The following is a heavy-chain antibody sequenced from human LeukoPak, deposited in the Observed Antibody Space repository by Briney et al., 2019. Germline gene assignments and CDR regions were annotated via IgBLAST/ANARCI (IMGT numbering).Heavy chain of an antibody. J-gene: IGHJ4*02. CDR1: GGSFSGYY. D-gene: IGHD3-3*01. Sequence: SETLSLTCAVYGGSFSGYYWSWIRQPPGKGLEWIGEINHSGSTNYNPSLKSRVTISVDTSKNQFSLKLSSVTAAGTAVYYCARGGYTCYDFWSGYLKSYYFDYWGQGTLVTVSS. V-gene: IGHV4-34*01. CDR3: ARGGYTCYDFWSGYLKSYYFDY. CDR2: INHSGST.